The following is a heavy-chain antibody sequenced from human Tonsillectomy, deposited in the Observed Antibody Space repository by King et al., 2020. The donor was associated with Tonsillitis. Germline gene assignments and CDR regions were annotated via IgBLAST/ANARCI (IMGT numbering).Heavy chain of an antibody. CDR1: GFTFSSYS. CDR3: ARDPRADYGPPYYYGMDV. V-gene: IGHV3-48*01. Sequence: VQLVESGGGLVQPGGSLRLSCAASGFTFSSYSMNWVRQAPGKGLEWVSYISSSSSTIYYADSVKGRFTISRDNAKNSLYLQMNSLRAEDTAVYYCARDPRADYGPPYYYGMDVWGQGTTVTVSS. J-gene: IGHJ6*02. CDR2: ISSSSSTI. D-gene: IGHD4/OR15-4a*01.